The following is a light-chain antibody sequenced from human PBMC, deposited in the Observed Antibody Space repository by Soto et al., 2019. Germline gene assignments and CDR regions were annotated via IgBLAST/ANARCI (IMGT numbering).Light chain of an antibody. V-gene: IGKV1-5*03. Sequence: DIQLTQSPSTLSASVGDRVTITCRASQSISSWLAWYQQKPGKAPNLLIYKTSNLESGVPSSFSGSGSVTEFTLTISSLQPDDFATYYCQYYNDYCWTFGQGTKVEIK. CDR1: QSISSW. J-gene: IGKJ1*01. CDR3: QYYNDYCWT. CDR2: KTS.